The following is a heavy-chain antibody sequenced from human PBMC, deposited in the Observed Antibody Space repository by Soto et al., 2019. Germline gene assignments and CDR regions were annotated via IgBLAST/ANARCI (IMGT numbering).Heavy chain of an antibody. D-gene: IGHD3-22*01. CDR2: ISAYNGNT. Sequence: QVQLVQSGAEVKKPGASVKVSCKASGYTFTSYGISWVRQAPGQGLEWMGWISAYNGNTNYAQKLQGRVTMTTDTSTSTAYMELRSLRSDDTVVYYCARDPPYYYDSSGGSAFDIWGQGTMVTVSS. CDR1: GYTFTSYG. J-gene: IGHJ3*02. CDR3: ARDPPYYYDSSGGSAFDI. V-gene: IGHV1-18*04.